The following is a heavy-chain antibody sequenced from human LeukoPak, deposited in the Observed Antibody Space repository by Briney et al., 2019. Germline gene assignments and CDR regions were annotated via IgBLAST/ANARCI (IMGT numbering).Heavy chain of an antibody. CDR2: ISSSISTV. Sequence: GGSLRLSCVASGFTFSTYSMNWVRQAPGMGLEWVSYISSSISTVYYADSVRGRFTISRDNAKNSLYLQMNSLRVEDTAVYYCARGGGSGYYGFGYWGQGTLVTVSS. CDR3: ARGGGSGYYGFGY. J-gene: IGHJ4*02. CDR1: GFTFSTYS. D-gene: IGHD3-3*01. V-gene: IGHV3-48*04.